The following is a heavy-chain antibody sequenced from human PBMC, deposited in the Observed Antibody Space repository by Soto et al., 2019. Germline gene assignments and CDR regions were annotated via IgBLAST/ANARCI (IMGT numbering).Heavy chain of an antibody. CDR2: IIPMYGTT. V-gene: IGHV1-69*01. CDR1: GGTFNSYG. J-gene: IGHJ6*02. CDR3: ARASQGFDHYYYYYGMDV. Sequence: QVQLVQSGAEVKKPGSSVKVSCKASGGTFNSYGFSWVRQAPGQGLEWMGGIIPMYGTTNYAQNFQGRVTINADESTSTAYMELSGLRSDDTAVYYCARASQGFDHYYYYYGMDVWGQGTTVTVSS.